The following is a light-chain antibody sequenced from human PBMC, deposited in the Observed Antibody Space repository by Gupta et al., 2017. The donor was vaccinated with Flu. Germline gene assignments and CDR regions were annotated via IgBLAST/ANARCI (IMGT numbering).Light chain of an antibody. CDR3: GTWNSSLSDVV. J-gene: IGLJ2*01. Sequence: QSVLTPPPSVSAAPGQKVTISCSGSSSNIGNHYVSWYQQFPGTAPKLLIYEDNKRPSGIPDRFTGSKSGTSAALGITGLQTGDEADYYCGTWNSSLSDVVFGGGTKVTVL. V-gene: IGLV1-51*02. CDR2: EDN. CDR1: SSNIGNHY.